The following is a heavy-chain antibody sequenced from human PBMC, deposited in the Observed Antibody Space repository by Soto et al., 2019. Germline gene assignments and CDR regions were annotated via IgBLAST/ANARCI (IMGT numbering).Heavy chain of an antibody. Sequence: SETLSLTCAVYGGSFSGYYWSWIRQPPGKGLEWIGEINHSGSTNYNPSLKSRVTISVDTSKNQFSLKLSSVTAADTAVYYCARGWSIAALDYWGQGTLVTVSS. CDR2: INHSGST. CDR1: GGSFSGYY. V-gene: IGHV4-34*01. J-gene: IGHJ4*02. D-gene: IGHD6-6*01. CDR3: ARGWSIAALDY.